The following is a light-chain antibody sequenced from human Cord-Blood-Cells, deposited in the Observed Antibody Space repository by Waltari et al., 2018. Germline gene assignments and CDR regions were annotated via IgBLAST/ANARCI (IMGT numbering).Light chain of an antibody. CDR2: LGS. CDR3: MQALQTPLT. Sequence: DIVMTRSPLSLPVTPGEPASISCRSSQSLLHSNGYNYLDWYLQKPGQSPQLLIYLGSNRASGVPDRFSGSGSGTDFTLKISRVEAEDVGVYYCMQALQTPLTFGGGTKLEIK. CDR1: QSLLHSNGYNY. J-gene: IGKJ4*01. V-gene: IGKV2-28*01.